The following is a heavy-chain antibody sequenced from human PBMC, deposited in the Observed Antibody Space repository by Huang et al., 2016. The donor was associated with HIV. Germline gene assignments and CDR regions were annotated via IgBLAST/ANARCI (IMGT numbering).Heavy chain of an antibody. D-gene: IGHD6-19*01. CDR2: IYYSGNT. Sequence: LQLQESGPGLVKSSETLSLICTVSGGSISSSSYYWGWIRQPPGKGPEWIGSIYYSGNTYYNPPLKSRVTISVDTSKNQFSLKVNSVTAADTAEYYCARHGRVAGHYYNNMDVWGRGTTVTVSS. CDR1: GGSISSSSYY. CDR3: ARHGRVAGHYYNNMDV. J-gene: IGHJ6*02. V-gene: IGHV4-39*01.